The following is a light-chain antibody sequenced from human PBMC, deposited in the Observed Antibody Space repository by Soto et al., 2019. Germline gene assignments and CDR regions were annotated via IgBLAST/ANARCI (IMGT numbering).Light chain of an antibody. Sequence: DIQMTQSPSSLSTSVGDRVTITCRASQSIGDSLAWYQQKPGKAPYLLISDVSSLERGVPSRFSGSGSGTEFTLTISSMQPDDFATFYCQQYNGYSRTFGQGTKVHIK. J-gene: IGKJ1*01. CDR1: QSIGDS. V-gene: IGKV1-5*01. CDR2: DVS. CDR3: QQYNGYSRT.